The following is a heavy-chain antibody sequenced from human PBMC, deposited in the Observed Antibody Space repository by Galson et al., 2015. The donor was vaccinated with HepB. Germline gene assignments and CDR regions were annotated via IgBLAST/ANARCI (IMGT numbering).Heavy chain of an antibody. J-gene: IGHJ4*02. CDR1: GFTVSSNY. V-gene: IGHV4-31*02. CDR3: ARGYRGLWFGELESDY. D-gene: IGHD3-10*01. CDR2: IYYSGST. Sequence: LRLSCAASGFTVSSNYMSWIRQHPGKGLEWIGYIYYSGSTYYNTSLKSRVTISVDTSKNQFSLKLSSVTAADTAVYYCARGYRGLWFGELESDYWGQGTLVTVSS.